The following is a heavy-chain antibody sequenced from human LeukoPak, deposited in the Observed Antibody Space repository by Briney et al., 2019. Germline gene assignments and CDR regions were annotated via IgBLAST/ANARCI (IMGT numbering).Heavy chain of an antibody. Sequence: GASVKVSCKASGYTFTSYYMHWVRQAPGQGLEWMGIINPSGGSTSYAQKFQGRVTMTRDTSTSTVYMELSSLRSEDTAVYYCARDHIPVPATAIPDYWGQGTLVTVSS. V-gene: IGHV1-46*01. CDR2: INPSGGST. D-gene: IGHD2-2*02. CDR3: ARDHIPVPATAIPDY. CDR1: GYTFTSYY. J-gene: IGHJ4*02.